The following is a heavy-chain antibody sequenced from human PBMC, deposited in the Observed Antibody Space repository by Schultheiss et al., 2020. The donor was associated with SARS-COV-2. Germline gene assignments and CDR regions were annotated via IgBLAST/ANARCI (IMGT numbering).Heavy chain of an antibody. D-gene: IGHD3-10*01. J-gene: IGHJ4*02. V-gene: IGHV3-48*03. CDR3: ARVWFGYVMN. CDR1: GFTFSSYE. CDR2: ISSSGSTI. Sequence: GGSLRLSCAASGFTFSSYEMNWVRQAPGKGLEWVSYISSSGSTIYYADSVKGRFTISRDNDKNSLYLQVNSLRAEDTAVYYCARVWFGYVMNWGQGTLVTVSS.